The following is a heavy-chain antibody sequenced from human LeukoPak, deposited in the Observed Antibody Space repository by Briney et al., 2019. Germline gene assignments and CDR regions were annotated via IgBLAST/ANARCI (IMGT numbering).Heavy chain of an antibody. Sequence: SETLSLTCTVSGGSISSYYWSWIRQPPGKGLEWIGYIYYSGSTNYNPSLKSRVTISVDTSKNQFSLKLSSVTAADTAVYYCARDVPSPLVRNRMYYYYGMDVWGKGTTVTVSS. CDR1: GGSISSYY. V-gene: IGHV4-59*01. CDR2: IYYSGST. CDR3: ARDVPSPLVRNRMYYYYGMDV. J-gene: IGHJ6*04. D-gene: IGHD1-14*01.